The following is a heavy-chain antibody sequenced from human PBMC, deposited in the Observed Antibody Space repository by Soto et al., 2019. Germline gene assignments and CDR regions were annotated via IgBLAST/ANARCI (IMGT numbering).Heavy chain of an antibody. Sequence: GGSLRLSCAASGFTFSSFSMNWVRQAPGKGLEWVSYISTSSSTMYYADSVKGRFTISRDNAKNLLYLQMNSLRAEDTAVYYCARVTNYYMDVWGKGTTVTVSS. V-gene: IGHV3-48*01. J-gene: IGHJ6*03. CDR2: ISTSSSTM. CDR3: ARVTNYYMDV. CDR1: GFTFSSFS.